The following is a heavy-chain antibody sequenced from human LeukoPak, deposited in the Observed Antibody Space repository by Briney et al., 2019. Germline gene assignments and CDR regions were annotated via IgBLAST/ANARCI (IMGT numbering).Heavy chain of an antibody. CDR3: ARGYSYGYPIDY. V-gene: IGHV3-33*01. J-gene: IGHJ4*02. CDR2: IWYDGSNK. Sequence: GGSLRLSCAASGFTFSSYGMHWVRQAPGKRLEWVAVIWYDGSNKYYADSVKGRFTISRDNSKNTLYLQMNSLRAEDTAVYYCARGYSYGYPIDYWGQGTLVTVSS. CDR1: GFTFSSYG. D-gene: IGHD5-18*01.